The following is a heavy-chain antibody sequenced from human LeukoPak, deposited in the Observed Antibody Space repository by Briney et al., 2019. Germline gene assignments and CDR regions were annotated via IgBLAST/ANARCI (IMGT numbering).Heavy chain of an antibody. CDR1: GFSFRDYG. CDR3: TTGGSVIVAGTRAFDI. CDR2: IKSEIDGGAT. Sequence: PGRSLRLSCTASGFSFRDYGMHWVRQAPGKGLEWVGRIKSEIDGGATDYAAPVQGRFTISRDDSQATLYLQMNSLKTEDTAVYYCTTGGSVIVAGTRAFDIWGQGTMVTVSS. D-gene: IGHD5-12*01. J-gene: IGHJ3*02. V-gene: IGHV3-15*07.